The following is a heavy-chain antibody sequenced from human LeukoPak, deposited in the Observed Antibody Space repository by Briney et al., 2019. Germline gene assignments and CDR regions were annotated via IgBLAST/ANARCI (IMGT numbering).Heavy chain of an antibody. CDR1: GYTFTSYD. CDR3: AREIRRGAGDWFDP. CDR2: MNPNSGNT. V-gene: IGHV1-8*01. Sequence: GASVKVSCKASGYTFTSYDINWVRQATGQGLEWMGWMNPNSGNTGYAQKFQGRVTMTRNTSISTAYMELSSLRSEDTAVYYCAREIRRGAGDWFDPWGQGTLVTVSS. J-gene: IGHJ5*02. D-gene: IGHD1-26*01.